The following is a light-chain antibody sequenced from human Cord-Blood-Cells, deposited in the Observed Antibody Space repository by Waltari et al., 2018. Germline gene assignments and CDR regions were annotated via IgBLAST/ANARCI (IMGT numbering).Light chain of an antibody. V-gene: IGKV3-20*01. CDR1: QSVSSSY. CDR3: QQYGSSPYT. Sequence: EIVLTQSPGTLSLSPGERATLSCRASQSVSSSYLAWYQQKPGQAPRLLSYGASSRATGIPDRFSGSGSGTDFTLTISRLEPEDFAVYYCQQYGSSPYTVGQGTKLEIK. CDR2: GAS. J-gene: IGKJ2*01.